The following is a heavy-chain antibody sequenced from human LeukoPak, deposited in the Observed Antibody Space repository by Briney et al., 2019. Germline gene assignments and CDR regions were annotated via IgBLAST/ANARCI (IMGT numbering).Heavy chain of an antibody. Sequence: GRSLRLSCPASGFTFDDYAMHWVRQAPGKGLEWVSGISWNSGSIGYADSVKGRFTISRDNAKNSLYLQMNSLRAEDTALYYCAKVGGDYSSSWYGTFDYWGQGTLVTVSS. CDR1: GFTFDDYA. CDR3: AKVGGDYSSSWYGTFDY. J-gene: IGHJ4*02. D-gene: IGHD6-13*01. CDR2: ISWNSGSI. V-gene: IGHV3-9*01.